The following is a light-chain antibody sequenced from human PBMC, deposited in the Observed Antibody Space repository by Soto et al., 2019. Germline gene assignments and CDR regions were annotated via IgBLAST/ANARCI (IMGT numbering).Light chain of an antibody. CDR3: LQHSNYLLT. Sequence: EIELTQFPASLSSSVGERATLSCRASQGVSSDLAWYQQKPGQAPRLLIYAASSLTSGLPSRFSGSGSGTEFTLAISSLQHEDFANFYCLQHSNYLLTFGPGTKVEIK. V-gene: IGKV1-17*01. CDR2: AAS. J-gene: IGKJ1*01. CDR1: QGVSSD.